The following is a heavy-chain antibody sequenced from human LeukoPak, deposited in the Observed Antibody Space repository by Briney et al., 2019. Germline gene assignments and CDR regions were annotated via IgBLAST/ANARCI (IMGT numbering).Heavy chain of an antibody. CDR3: ARPGWGQLLLGAFDI. D-gene: IGHD2-2*01. CDR1: GFTFSSYA. CDR2: ISYDGSNK. J-gene: IGHJ3*02. V-gene: IGHV3-30-3*01. Sequence: GGSLRLSCAASGFTFSSYAMHWVRQAPGKGLEWVAVISYDGSNKYYADSVKGRFTISRDNSKNTLYLQMNSLRAEDTAVYYCARPGWGQLLLGAFDIWGQGTMVTVSS.